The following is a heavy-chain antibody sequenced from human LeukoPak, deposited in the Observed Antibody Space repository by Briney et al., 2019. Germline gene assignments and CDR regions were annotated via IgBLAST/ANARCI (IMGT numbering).Heavy chain of an antibody. V-gene: IGHV4-4*07. CDR2: IYPTGNT. Sequence: PSDTLSLTCSVSGGAIISYYWSWIRQPAGKGPEWIGRIYPTGNTDNNPSLKTRVTMSTDLSKKQFSLRLRSVTAADTAVYYCARLKFYDSTGYSPGYYMDVWGKGTAVTVSS. J-gene: IGHJ6*03. D-gene: IGHD3-22*01. CDR3: ARLKFYDSTGYSPGYYMDV. CDR1: GGAIISYY.